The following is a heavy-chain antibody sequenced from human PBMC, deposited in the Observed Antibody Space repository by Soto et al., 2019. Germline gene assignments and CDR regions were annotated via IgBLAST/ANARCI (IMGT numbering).Heavy chain of an antibody. V-gene: IGHV1-69*13. CDR1: GGTFSSYS. D-gene: IGHD3-10*01. CDR2: IVPIFGTT. J-gene: IGHJ6*02. Sequence: AVMVSCKASGGTFSSYSISWVRQAPGQGLEWMGGIVPIFGTTVYAPRLQGRLTITADGPTSTSYMELSGLTFEDTAVYYCAANSFGGGSQGDVWGQGTTVTVSS. CDR3: AANSFGGGSQGDV.